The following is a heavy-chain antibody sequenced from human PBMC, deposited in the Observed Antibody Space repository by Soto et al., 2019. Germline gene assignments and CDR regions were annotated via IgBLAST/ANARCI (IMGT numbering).Heavy chain of an antibody. CDR2: ISSSSSYI. J-gene: IGHJ6*02. CDR3: ARDPSSDWNYEV. D-gene: IGHD1-7*01. V-gene: IGHV3-21*01. CDR1: GFTFSSYS. Sequence: EVQLVESGGGLVKPGGSLRLSCAASGFTFSSYSMNWVRQAPGKGLEWVSSISSSSSYIYYADSVKGRFTISRDNAKNSLYLQMNSLRAEDTAVYYCARDPSSDWNYEVWGQGTTVTVSS.